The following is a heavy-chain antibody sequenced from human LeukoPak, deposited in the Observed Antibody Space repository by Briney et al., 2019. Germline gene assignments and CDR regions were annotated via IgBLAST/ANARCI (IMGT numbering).Heavy chain of an antibody. D-gene: IGHD2-8*02. CDR3: AKEGTGDTRGPGPLDY. CDR1: GFTFSSYH. V-gene: IGHV3-30*18. CDR2: ISYDGSNK. Sequence: GGSLRLSCAASGFTFSSYHMNWVRQAPGKGLEWVAVISYDGSNKYYADSVKGRFTISRDNSKNTLYLQMNSLRGEGTAVYYCAKEGTGDTRGPGPLDYWGQGTLVTVFS. J-gene: IGHJ4*02.